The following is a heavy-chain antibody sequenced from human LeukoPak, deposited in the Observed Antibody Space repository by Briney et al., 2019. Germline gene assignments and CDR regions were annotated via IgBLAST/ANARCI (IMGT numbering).Heavy chain of an antibody. CDR2: ISSSSSYI. J-gene: IGHJ6*03. Sequence: SGGSLRLSCAASGFTFSSYGMHWVRQAPGKGLEWVSSISSSSSYIYYADSVKGRFTISRDNAKNSLYLQMNSLRAEDTAVYYCARQPKWEPLLASYYYYMDVWGKGATVTVSS. CDR1: GFTFSSYG. V-gene: IGHV3-21*01. D-gene: IGHD1-26*01. CDR3: ARQPKWEPLLASYYYYMDV.